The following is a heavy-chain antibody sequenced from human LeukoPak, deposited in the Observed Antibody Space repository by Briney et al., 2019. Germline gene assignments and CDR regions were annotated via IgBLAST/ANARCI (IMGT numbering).Heavy chain of an antibody. CDR2: IYYSGST. CDR1: GGSISSGGYY. J-gene: IGHJ4*02. V-gene: IGHV4-31*03. D-gene: IGHD3-16*01. Sequence: SQTLSLTCTVSGGSISSGGYYWSWIRQHPGKGLEWIGYIYYSGSTYYNPSLKSRVTISVDTSKNQFSLKLSSVTAADTAVYYCARDTVGGQGLFDYWGQGTLVTVPS. CDR3: ARDTVGGQGLFDY.